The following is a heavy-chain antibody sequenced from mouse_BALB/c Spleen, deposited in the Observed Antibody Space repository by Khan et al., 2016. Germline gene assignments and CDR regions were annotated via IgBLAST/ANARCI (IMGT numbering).Heavy chain of an antibody. CDR1: GYSITSDYA. V-gene: IGHV3-2*02. Sequence: EVELVESGPGLVKPSQSLSLTCTVTGYSITSDYAWNWIRQFPGNKLEWMGYISYSGIVSYNPSLKSRISITRDTFQNQFFLQLNSVTSEDTATSSCSRLPPCYFDVWGAGTTVTVSS. CDR2: ISYSGIV. CDR3: SRLPPCYFDV. J-gene: IGHJ1*01.